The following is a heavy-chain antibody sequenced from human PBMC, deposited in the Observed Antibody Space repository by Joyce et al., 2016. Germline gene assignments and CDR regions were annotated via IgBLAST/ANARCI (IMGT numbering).Heavy chain of an antibody. J-gene: IGHJ4*02. CDR2: IHAGSGVT. Sequence: QVLLVQSGTAQKEPGASTTVSCKTSGYTFTSYAINWVRQAPGQGLEWMGRIHAGSGVTMDSQKFHDSVSMSRDTSASTVFLEVRGLISADTATYDCTRSLPHGDGDKKATDFWGQGTLVTVSS. D-gene: IGHD4-17*01. CDR3: TRSLPHGDGDKKATDF. V-gene: IGHV1-3*05. CDR1: GYTFTSYA.